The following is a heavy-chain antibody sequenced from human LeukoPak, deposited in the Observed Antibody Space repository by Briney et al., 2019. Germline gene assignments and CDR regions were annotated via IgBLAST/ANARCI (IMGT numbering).Heavy chain of an antibody. Sequence: SETLSLTCTVSGGSISSYYWSWIQQPPGKGLEWIGYIYYSGSTNYNPSLKSRVTISVDTSKNQFSLKLSSVTAADTAVYYCARGATAHFDYWGQGTLVTVSS. CDR2: IYYSGST. CDR3: ARGATAHFDY. D-gene: IGHD5-18*01. J-gene: IGHJ4*02. V-gene: IGHV4-59*01. CDR1: GGSISSYY.